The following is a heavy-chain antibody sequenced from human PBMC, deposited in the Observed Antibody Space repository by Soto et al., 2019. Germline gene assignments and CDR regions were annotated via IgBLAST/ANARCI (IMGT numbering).Heavy chain of an antibody. CDR2: IYYSGST. D-gene: IGHD4-17*01. CDR1: GGSISSYY. V-gene: IGHV4-59*08. CDR3: ARHGRSTVFLDY. Sequence: QVQLQESGPGLVKPSDTLSLTCTVSGGSISSYYWSWIRQPPGKGLEWMGDIYYSGSTNYNPSLKSRVTISVDTSRSQFSNKLSSVIAADTAVYYCARHGRSTVFLDYWGQGTLVTVSS. J-gene: IGHJ4*02.